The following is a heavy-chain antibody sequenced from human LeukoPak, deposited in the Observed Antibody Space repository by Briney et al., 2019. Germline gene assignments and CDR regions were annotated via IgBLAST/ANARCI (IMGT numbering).Heavy chain of an antibody. J-gene: IGHJ4*02. V-gene: IGHV4-39*01. D-gene: IGHD5-18*01. CDR2: IYYSGST. CDR3: ARAPPTDTATLGY. CDR1: GGSISSSSYY. Sequence: PSETLSLTCTVSGGSISSSSYYWGWIRQPPGKGLEWIGSIYYSGSTYYNPSLKSRVTISVDTSKNQFSLKLSSVTAADTAVYYCARAPPTDTATLGYWGQGTLVTVSS.